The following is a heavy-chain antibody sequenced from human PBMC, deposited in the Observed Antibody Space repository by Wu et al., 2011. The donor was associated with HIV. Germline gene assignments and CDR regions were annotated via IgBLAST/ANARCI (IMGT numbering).Heavy chain of an antibody. Sequence: QVQLVQSGAEVRKPGASVKVSCKTSGYTFSNYDINWVRQATGQGLEWMGWMNPNSGNTGYAQKFQGRVTMTRNTSISTAYMELSSLRSEDTAVYYCARSSRYCSSTSCYTDPFDYWGQGTLVTASS. D-gene: IGHD2-2*02. CDR1: GYTFSNYD. CDR2: MNPNSGNT. CDR3: ARSSRYCSSTSCYTDPFDY. J-gene: IGHJ4*02. V-gene: IGHV1-8*01.